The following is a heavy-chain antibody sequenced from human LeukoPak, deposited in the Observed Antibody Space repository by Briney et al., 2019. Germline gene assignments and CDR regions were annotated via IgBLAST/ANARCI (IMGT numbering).Heavy chain of an antibody. V-gene: IGHV4-34*01. J-gene: IGHJ4*02. CDR2: INHSGST. CDR3: ARGAIAVALEV. D-gene: IGHD6-19*01. CDR1: GGSINSYY. Sequence: SETLSLTCTVSGGSINSYYWSWIRQPPGKGLEWIGEINHSGSTNYNPSLKSRVTISVDTSKNQFSLKLSSVTAADTAVYYCARGAIAVALEVWGQGTLVTVSS.